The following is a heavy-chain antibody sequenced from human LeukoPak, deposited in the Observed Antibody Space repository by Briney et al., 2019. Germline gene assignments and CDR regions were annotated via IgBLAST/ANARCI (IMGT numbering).Heavy chain of an antibody. V-gene: IGHV3-53*01. D-gene: IGHD3-22*01. CDR2: IYSGGST. Sequence: GGSLRLSCAASGFTVSSNYMSWVRQAPGKGLEWVSIIYSGGSTYYADSVKGRFTISRDNAKNSLYLQMNSLRAEDTAVYYCARDDSSGYYYDPFDYWGQGTLVTVSS. CDR1: GFTVSSNY. CDR3: ARDDSSGYYYDPFDY. J-gene: IGHJ4*02.